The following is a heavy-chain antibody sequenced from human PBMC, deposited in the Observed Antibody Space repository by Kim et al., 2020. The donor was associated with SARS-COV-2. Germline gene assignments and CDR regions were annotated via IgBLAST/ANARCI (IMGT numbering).Heavy chain of an antibody. Sequence: SETLSLTCTVSGGSISSGGYYWSWIRQHPGKGLEWIGYIYYSGSTYYNPSLKSRVTISVDTSKNQFSLKLSSVTAADTAVYYCARGPPPPKRYEYSSSFGAFDIWGQGTMVTVSS. V-gene: IGHV4-31*03. CDR3: ARGPPPPKRYEYSSSFGAFDI. J-gene: IGHJ3*02. CDR2: IYYSGST. D-gene: IGHD6-6*01. CDR1: GGSISSGGYY.